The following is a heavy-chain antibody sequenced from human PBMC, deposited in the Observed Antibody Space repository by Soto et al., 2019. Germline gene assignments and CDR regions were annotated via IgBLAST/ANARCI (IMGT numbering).Heavy chain of an antibody. Sequence: EVQLVESGGGLVQPGGSLRLSCAASGFTVSSNYMSWVRQAPGKGLEWVSVIYSGGSTYYADSVKGRFTISRDNSKNTLYLQMNSLRAEDTAVYYCAREEPGGSGTPGGFDIWGQGTMVTVSS. D-gene: IGHD3-10*01. CDR2: IYSGGST. CDR1: GFTVSSNY. V-gene: IGHV3-66*01. CDR3: AREEPGGSGTPGGFDI. J-gene: IGHJ3*02.